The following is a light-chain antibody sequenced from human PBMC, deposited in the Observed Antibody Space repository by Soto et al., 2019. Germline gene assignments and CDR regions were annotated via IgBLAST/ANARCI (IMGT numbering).Light chain of an antibody. CDR1: STDIGTYNS. J-gene: IGLJ3*02. Sequence: QSALTQPASVSGSPGRSITISCTGTSTDIGTYNSVSWYQHHPGKAPKLLIFEVIDRPSGVSDRFSGSKSGNTASLTISSLQFEDEADYYCGSYTTTYTLVFGGGTKVTVL. CDR2: EVI. CDR3: GSYTTTYTLV. V-gene: IGLV2-14*01.